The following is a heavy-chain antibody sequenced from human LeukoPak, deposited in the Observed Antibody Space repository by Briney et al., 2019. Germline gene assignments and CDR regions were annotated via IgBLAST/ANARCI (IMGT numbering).Heavy chain of an antibody. CDR2: IDPNTGDS. D-gene: IGHD1-7*01. V-gene: IGHV1-2*02. J-gene: IGHJ6*03. CDR1: EYTFTGYY. Sequence: ASVKVSCKASEYTFTGYYIHWVRQAPGQGLEWMGWIDPNTGDSNYVQKFQGRVTMTRDTSLSTAYMELSRLRSDDTAVYYCARDLLELVRGYYYYMDVWGKGTTVTVSS. CDR3: ARDLLELVRGYYYYMDV.